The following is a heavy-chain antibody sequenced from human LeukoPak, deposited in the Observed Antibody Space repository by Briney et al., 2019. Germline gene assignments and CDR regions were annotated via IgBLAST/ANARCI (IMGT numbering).Heavy chain of an antibody. CDR2: IYTSGST. V-gene: IGHV4-4*07. J-gene: IGHJ6*02. CDR3: ARALFGGMDV. D-gene: IGHD3-16*01. CDR1: GGSISSYY. Sequence: SETLSLTCTVSGGSISSYYWSWIRQPAGKGLGWIGRIYTSGSTNYNPSLKSRVTMSVDTSKNQFSLKLSSVTAADTAVYYCARALFGGMDVWGQGTTVTVSS.